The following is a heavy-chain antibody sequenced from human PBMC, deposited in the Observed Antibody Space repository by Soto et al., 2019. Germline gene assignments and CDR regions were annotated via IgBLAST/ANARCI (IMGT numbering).Heavy chain of an antibody. Sequence: QVQLVESGGGVVQPGRSLRLSCAASGFTFSSYGMHWVRQAPGKGLEWVAVISYDGSNKYYADSVKGRFTISRDNSKNPLCVPMNSLRAEDTAVYYCAKDEFGGYCSGGSCYPPVFWGQGPLVTVSS. CDR1: GFTFSSYG. V-gene: IGHV3-30*18. CDR2: ISYDGSNK. CDR3: AKDEFGGYCSGGSCYPPVF. J-gene: IGHJ4*02. D-gene: IGHD2-15*01.